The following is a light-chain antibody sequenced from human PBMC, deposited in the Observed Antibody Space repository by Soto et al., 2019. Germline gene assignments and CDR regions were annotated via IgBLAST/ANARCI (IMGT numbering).Light chain of an antibody. CDR1: QSISSN. Sequence: EIVMTQSPATLSVSPGERATLSCRASQSISSNLAWYQQKPGQAPRLLMFRTSSRATGFPARFSGSGSGTEFNPTISRLQSEDFGVYYCQQYNNWPRATFGGGTKVEIK. CDR3: QQYNNWPRAT. J-gene: IGKJ4*01. V-gene: IGKV3-15*01. CDR2: RTS.